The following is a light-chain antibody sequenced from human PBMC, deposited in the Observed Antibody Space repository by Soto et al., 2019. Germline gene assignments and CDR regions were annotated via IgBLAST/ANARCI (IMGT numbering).Light chain of an antibody. Sequence: DIQITPSPSTLSASVGDRVTITCPASQSISSWLAWYQQKPGKAPKLLIYDASSLESGVPSRFSGSGYGTEFTLTISSLQPDDFATYYCQQYNSYSWTFGQGTKVDI. J-gene: IGKJ1*01. CDR3: QQYNSYSWT. CDR2: DAS. V-gene: IGKV1-5*01. CDR1: QSISSW.